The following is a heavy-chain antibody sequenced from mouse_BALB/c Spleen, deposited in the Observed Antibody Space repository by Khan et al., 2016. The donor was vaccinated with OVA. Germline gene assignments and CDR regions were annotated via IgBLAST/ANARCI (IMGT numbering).Heavy chain of an antibody. J-gene: IGHJ3*01. Sequence: QVQLQQSGAELARPGASVKLSCKASGYTFTDYYINWVKLRTGQGLEWIGEISPGSGDTYYNERFKGKATLTADNSSSTAYMQLCSLTHEVSAVYYCARRNYFGDTFAYWGQGTLVTVSA. V-gene: IGHV1-77*01. CDR3: ARRNYFGDTFAY. CDR1: GYTFTDYY. CDR2: ISPGSGDT. D-gene: IGHD1-2*01.